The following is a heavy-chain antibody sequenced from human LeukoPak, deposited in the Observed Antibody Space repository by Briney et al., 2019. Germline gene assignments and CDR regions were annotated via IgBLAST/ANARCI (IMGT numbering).Heavy chain of an antibody. CDR3: AKIAVAGTATDY. Sequence: PGRSLRLSCAASGFTFSSYGMHWVRQAPGKGLEWVAVISYDGSNKYYADSVKGRFTISRDNSKNTLYLQMNSLRAGDTAVYYCAKIAVAGTATDYWGQGTLVTVSS. D-gene: IGHD6-19*01. V-gene: IGHV3-30*18. CDR2: ISYDGSNK. J-gene: IGHJ4*02. CDR1: GFTFSSYG.